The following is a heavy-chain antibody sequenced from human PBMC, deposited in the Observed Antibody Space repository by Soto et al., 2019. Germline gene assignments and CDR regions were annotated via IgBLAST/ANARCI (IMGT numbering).Heavy chain of an antibody. J-gene: IGHJ4*02. D-gene: IGHD5-12*01. CDR2: IYYSGST. CDR1: GGSISSGGYY. CDR3: ASVITGENSGYDLYFDY. Sequence: SETLSLTCTVSGGSISSGGYYWSRIRQHPGKGLEWIGYIYYSGSTYYNPSLKSRVTISIDTSKNQFSLKLSSVTAADTAVYYCASVITGENSGYDLYFDYWGQGTLVTVSS. V-gene: IGHV4-31*03.